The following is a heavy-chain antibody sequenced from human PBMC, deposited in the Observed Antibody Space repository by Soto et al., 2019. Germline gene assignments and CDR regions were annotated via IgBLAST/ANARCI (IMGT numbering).Heavy chain of an antibody. CDR3: AREDDSSGYFAFDI. D-gene: IGHD3-22*01. CDR1: GGSFSGYY. Sequence: QVQLQPWGAGLLKPSETLSLTCAVYGGSFSGYYCSWIRQPPGKGLEWIGEINHSGSTNYNPSLKSRVTISVDTSKNQFSLKLSSVTAADTAVYYCAREDDSSGYFAFDIWGQGTMVTVSS. V-gene: IGHV4-34*01. J-gene: IGHJ3*02. CDR2: INHSGST.